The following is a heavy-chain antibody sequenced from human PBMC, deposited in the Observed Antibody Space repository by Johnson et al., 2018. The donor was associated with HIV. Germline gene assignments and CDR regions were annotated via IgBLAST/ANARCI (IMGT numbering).Heavy chain of an antibody. CDR3: AREDCSSTSGSDWDAAFDI. Sequence: QVQLVESGGGLVQPGGSLTLSCAASGFPFRDSAMHWVRQAPGRGMEWLAVIIFDGVYKHHAESVKGRFTISRDNAKNSLYLQMNSLRAEDTAVYYCAREDCSSTSGSDWDAAFDIWGQGTMVTVSS. V-gene: IGHV3-30-3*01. J-gene: IGHJ3*02. CDR1: GFPFRDSA. D-gene: IGHD2-2*01. CDR2: IIFDGVYK.